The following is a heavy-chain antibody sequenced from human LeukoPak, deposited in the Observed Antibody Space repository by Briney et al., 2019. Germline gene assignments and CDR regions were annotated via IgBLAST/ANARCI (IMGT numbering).Heavy chain of an antibody. CDR3: ARSIVAAGTFDY. V-gene: IGHV4-61*10. CDR2: IYYSGST. J-gene: IGHJ4*02. D-gene: IGHD6-13*01. CDR1: GGSISSGSYY. Sequence: PSETLSLTCTVSGGSISSGSYYWSWIRQPAGKGLEWIGYIYYSGSTNYNPSLKSRVTISVDTSKNQFSLKLSSVTAADTAVYYCARSIVAAGTFDYWGQGTLVTVSS.